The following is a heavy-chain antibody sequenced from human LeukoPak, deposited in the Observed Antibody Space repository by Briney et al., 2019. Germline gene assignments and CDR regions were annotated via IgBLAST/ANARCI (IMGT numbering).Heavy chain of an antibody. CDR1: GGSISTYY. J-gene: IGHJ4*02. V-gene: IGHV4-59*01. CDR3: ASRKLGNDY. Sequence: SETLSLTCTASGGSISTYYWSWIRQPPGKGLEWIGYIYHTGSTSYSPSLKSRVTISADTSQNQFSLKLSSVTAADTAVYYCASRKLGNDYWGQGTLVTVSS. CDR2: IYHTGST. D-gene: IGHD7-27*01.